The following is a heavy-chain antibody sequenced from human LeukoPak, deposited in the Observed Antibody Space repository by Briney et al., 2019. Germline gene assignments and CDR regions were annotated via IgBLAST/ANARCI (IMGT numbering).Heavy chain of an antibody. V-gene: IGHV3-9*01. Sequence: PGRSLRLSCAASGFTFDDYATHWVRQAPGKGLEWVSGISWNSGRIAYADSVKGRFTISRDNAKNSLYLQMNSLRAEDTALYYCAKDFGYSCGYGFDYWGQGTLVTVSS. D-gene: IGHD5-18*01. J-gene: IGHJ4*02. CDR2: ISWNSGRI. CDR1: GFTFDDYA. CDR3: AKDFGYSCGYGFDY.